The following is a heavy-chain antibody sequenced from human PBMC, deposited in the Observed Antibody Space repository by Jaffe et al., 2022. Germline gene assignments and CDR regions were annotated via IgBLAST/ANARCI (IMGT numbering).Heavy chain of an antibody. CDR3: ARDRHPTYYYGSGRRAGGSMDV. V-gene: IGHV1-69*01. D-gene: IGHD3-10*01. CDR1: GGTFSSYA. Sequence: QVQLVQSGAEVKKPGSSVKVSCKASGGTFSSYAISWVRQAPGQGLEWMGGIIPIFGTANYAQKFQGRVTITADESTSTAYMELSSLRSEDTAVYYCARDRHPTYYYGSGRRAGGSMDVWGKGTTVTVSS. J-gene: IGHJ6*03. CDR2: IIPIFGTA.